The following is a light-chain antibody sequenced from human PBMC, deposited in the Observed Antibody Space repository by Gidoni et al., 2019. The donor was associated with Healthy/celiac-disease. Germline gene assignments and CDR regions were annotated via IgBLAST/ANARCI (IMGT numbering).Light chain of an antibody. CDR2: AAS. J-gene: IGKJ2*01. V-gene: IGKV1-9*01. CDR1: QGISSY. Sequence: IQFTPSPSSLSASVVDRITITCRASQGISSYLAWYQQKPGKAHKLLIYAASTLQSGVPSRFSGSGSGTDFTLTISSLQPEDFATYYCQQLNSYPYTFGQGTKLEIK. CDR3: QQLNSYPYT.